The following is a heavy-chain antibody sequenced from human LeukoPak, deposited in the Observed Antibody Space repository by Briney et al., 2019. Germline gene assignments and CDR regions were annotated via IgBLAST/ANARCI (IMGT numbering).Heavy chain of an antibody. Sequence: VASVKVSCKASGGTFISYAISWVRQAPGQGLEWMGGIIPIFGTANYPQKFQGRVTITADESTSTAYMELSSLRSEDTAVYYCARGELPYYYDSSGYYALNYWGQGTLVTVSS. CDR1: GGTFISYA. CDR2: IIPIFGTA. J-gene: IGHJ4*02. CDR3: ARGELPYYYDSSGYYALNY. D-gene: IGHD3-22*01. V-gene: IGHV1-69*13.